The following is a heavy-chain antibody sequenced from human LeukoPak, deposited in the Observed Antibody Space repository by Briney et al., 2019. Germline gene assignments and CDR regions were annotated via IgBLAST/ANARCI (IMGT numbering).Heavy chain of an antibody. D-gene: IGHD3-10*01. CDR1: GGSLSGYY. CDR3: ATGRVWFDY. CDR2: INHSGST. Sequence: PSETLSLTCAVYGGSLSGYYWSWIRQPPGKGLEWTGEINHSGSTNYNPSLKSRVTISVDTFKNQFSLKLSSVTAADTAVYYCATGRVWFDYWGQGTLVTVSS. V-gene: IGHV4-34*01. J-gene: IGHJ4*02.